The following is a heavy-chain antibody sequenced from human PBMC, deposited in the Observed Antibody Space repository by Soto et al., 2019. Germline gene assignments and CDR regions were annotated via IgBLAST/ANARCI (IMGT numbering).Heavy chain of an antibody. CDR1: GLRFSDHA. Sequence: EVQLAESGGGLVQVGGSLRLSCVVSGLRFSDHAMNWVRQAPGKGLDWVSYISVDSETIYYADSVKGRFTISRDNAKNSLYLQMKSLRDEDTAVYYCARYGSGSHLRVPFDYWGQGTLVTVSS. J-gene: IGHJ4*02. CDR3: ARYGSGSHLRVPFDY. V-gene: IGHV3-48*02. CDR2: ISVDSETI. D-gene: IGHD3-10*01.